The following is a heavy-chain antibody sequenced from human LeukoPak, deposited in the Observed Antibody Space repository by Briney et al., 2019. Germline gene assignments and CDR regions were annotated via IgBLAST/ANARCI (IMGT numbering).Heavy chain of an antibody. CDR2: INHSGST. Sequence: SETLSLTCTVSGGSISGYYWSWIRQPPGKGLEWIGEINHSGSTNYNPSLKSRVTISVDTSKNQFSLKLSSVTAADTAVYYCATPGSSGYYDLDYWGQGTLVTVSS. CDR1: GGSISGYY. J-gene: IGHJ4*02. V-gene: IGHV4-34*01. CDR3: ATPGSSGYYDLDY. D-gene: IGHD3-22*01.